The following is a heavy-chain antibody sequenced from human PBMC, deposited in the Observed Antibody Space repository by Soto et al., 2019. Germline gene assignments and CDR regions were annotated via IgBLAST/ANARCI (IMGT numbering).Heavy chain of an antibody. CDR2: IIPIFGTA. CDR1: GGTFSSYA. D-gene: IGHD3-22*01. V-gene: IGHV1-69*13. Sequence: SVKVSCKASGGTFSSYAISWVRQAPGQGLEWMGGIIPIFGTANYAQKFQGRVTITADESTSTAYMELSSLRSEDTAVYYCARVGTNYYYDSSGSDWGQGTLVTASS. CDR3: ARVGTNYYYDSSGSD. J-gene: IGHJ4*02.